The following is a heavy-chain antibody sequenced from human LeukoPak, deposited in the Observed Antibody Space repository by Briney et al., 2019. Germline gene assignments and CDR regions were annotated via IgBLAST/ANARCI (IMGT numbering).Heavy chain of an antibody. V-gene: IGHV4-38-2*02. J-gene: IGHJ4*02. CDR1: GYSISSGYY. CDR2: IYHSGST. CDR3: ARGGIYCSSTSCYKGGFDY. D-gene: IGHD2-2*02. Sequence: PSETLSLTCTVSGYSISSGYYWGWIRQPPGKGLEWIGSIYHSGSTYYNPSLKSRVTISVDRSKNQFSLKLSSVTAADTAVYYCARGGIYCSSTSCYKGGFDYWGQGTLVTVSS.